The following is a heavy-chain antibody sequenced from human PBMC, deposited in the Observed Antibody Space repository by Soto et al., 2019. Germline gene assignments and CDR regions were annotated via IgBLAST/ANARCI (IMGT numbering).Heavy chain of an antibody. CDR1: GDSISSAGYY. V-gene: IGHV4-31*02. CDR2: IYYSGST. Sequence: QVQLQASGPGLVIPSQTLSLRCSVTGDSISSAGYYWSWIRQLPGKGLEWVGYIYYSGSTFYNPSLKSRVTMSMDTSKSQFSLKLTSVTAADTAVYYCARGTLRGSSPYYSDYWCQGTLVTVSS. J-gene: IGHJ4*02. CDR3: ARGTLRGSSPYYSDY. D-gene: IGHD3-10*01.